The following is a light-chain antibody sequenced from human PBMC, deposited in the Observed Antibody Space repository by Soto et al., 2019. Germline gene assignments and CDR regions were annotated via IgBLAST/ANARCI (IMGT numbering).Light chain of an antibody. CDR2: DVS. J-gene: IGLJ1*01. CDR1: SSDVGGYNY. CDR3: SSYTSSSTLGV. V-gene: IGLV2-14*01. Sequence: QSVLTQPASVSGSPGQSITISCTGTSSDVGGYNYVSWCQQHPGKAPKLMIYDVSNRPSGVSNRFSGSKSGNTASLTISGLQAEDEADYNCSSYTSSSTLGVFGTGTKVTVL.